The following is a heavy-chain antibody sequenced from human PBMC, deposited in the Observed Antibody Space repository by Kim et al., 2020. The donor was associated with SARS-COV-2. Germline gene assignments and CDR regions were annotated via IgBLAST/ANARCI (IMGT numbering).Heavy chain of an antibody. CDR3: ARVNPLLWFGELCDY. CDR2: INAGNGNT. CDR1: GYTFTSYA. J-gene: IGHJ4*02. Sequence: ASVKVSCKASGYTFTSYAMHWVRQAPGQRLEWMGWINAGNGNTKYSQKFQGRVTITRDTSASTAYMELSSLRSEDTAVYYCARVNPLLWFGELCDYWGQGTLVTVSS. V-gene: IGHV1-3*01. D-gene: IGHD3-10*01.